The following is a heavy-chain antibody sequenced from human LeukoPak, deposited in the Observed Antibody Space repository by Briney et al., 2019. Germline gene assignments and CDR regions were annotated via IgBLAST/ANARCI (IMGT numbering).Heavy chain of an antibody. Sequence: SETLSLTCTLSGYSISSGYYWAWIRQPPGKGLEWIGSIYQSGSTYYNPSLKSRVTISVDTSKNQYSLKLSSVTAADTAVYYCERRGYSYVDYWGQGTLVTVSS. CDR2: IYQSGST. V-gene: IGHV4-38-2*02. J-gene: IGHJ4*02. D-gene: IGHD5-18*01. CDR3: ERRGYSYVDY. CDR1: GYSISSGYY.